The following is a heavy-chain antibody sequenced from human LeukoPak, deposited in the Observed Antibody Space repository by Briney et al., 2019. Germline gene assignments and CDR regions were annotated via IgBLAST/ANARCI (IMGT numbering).Heavy chain of an antibody. CDR1: RFTFSNYW. D-gene: IGHD2-2*01. CDR3: ARDRCSSTSCFIDY. CDR2: IKQDGSEK. V-gene: IGHV3-7*04. Sequence: PGGSLRLSCAVSRFTFSNYWMSWVRQAPVKGLEWVANIKQDGSEKYYVDPVKGRFTISRDNAKNSLYLQMNSLRAEDRAVYYCARDRCSSTSCFIDYWGQGTLVTVSS. J-gene: IGHJ4*02.